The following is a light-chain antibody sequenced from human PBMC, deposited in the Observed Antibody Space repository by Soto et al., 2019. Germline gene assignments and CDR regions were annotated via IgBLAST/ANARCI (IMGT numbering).Light chain of an antibody. J-gene: IGLJ1*01. V-gene: IGLV2-14*01. CDR2: EVS. CDR3: SSYTSSSTSV. Sequence: QSALTQPASVSGSPGQSITISCSGTSSDVGGYNYVSWYQQHPGKAPKLMIFEVSNRPSGTSNRFSGSKSGNTASLTISGLQGDDEADYYCSSYTSSSTSVFGTGNKLTVL. CDR1: SSDVGGYNY.